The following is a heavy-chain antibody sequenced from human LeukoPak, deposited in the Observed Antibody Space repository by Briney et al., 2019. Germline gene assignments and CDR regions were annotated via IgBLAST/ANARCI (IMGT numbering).Heavy chain of an antibody. V-gene: IGHV4-4*02. J-gene: IGHJ4*02. CDR2: IFHSGST. CDR3: AREVGGDFDALDY. D-gene: IGHD4-17*01. CDR1: GGSISSGNW. Sequence: PSETLSLTCAVSGGSISSGNWWSWVRQPPGKGLQWIGEIFHSGSTNYNPSLKRRVTISVDNSKDQLSLTLTSVTAADTAMYYCAREVGGDFDALDYWGQGTLVTVSS.